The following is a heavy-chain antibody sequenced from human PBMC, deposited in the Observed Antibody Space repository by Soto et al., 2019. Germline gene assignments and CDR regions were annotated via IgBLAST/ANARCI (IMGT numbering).Heavy chain of an antibody. V-gene: IGHV3-11*01. Sequence: PGGSLRLSCAASGFTFSDYYMSWIRQAPGKGLEWVSYISSSGSTIYYADSVKGRFTISRDNAKNSVYLQMESLRVEDSAVYFCARDANYQDNSGHYFDAFDIWGQGTMVTVSS. CDR1: GFTFSDYY. J-gene: IGHJ3*02. CDR2: ISSSGSTI. D-gene: IGHD3-22*01. CDR3: ARDANYQDNSGHYFDAFDI.